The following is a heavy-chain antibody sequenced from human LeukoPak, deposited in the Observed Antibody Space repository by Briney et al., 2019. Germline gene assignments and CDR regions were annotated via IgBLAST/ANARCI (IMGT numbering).Heavy chain of an antibody. V-gene: IGHV3-74*01. Sequence: PGGSLRFSCVASGFTFGPYWMHWVRQVPGKGLVWVSRINNDGSDTIYADSVKGRFTVSRDNSKDTLFLQMNSLRAEDTAVYYCARGGGDHAFDIWGQGTMVTVSS. CDR1: GFTFGPYW. D-gene: IGHD3-16*01. CDR3: ARGGGDHAFDI. CDR2: INNDGSDT. J-gene: IGHJ3*02.